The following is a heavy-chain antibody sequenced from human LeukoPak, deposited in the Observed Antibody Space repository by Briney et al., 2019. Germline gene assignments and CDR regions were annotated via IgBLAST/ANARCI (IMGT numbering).Heavy chain of an antibody. CDR1: GGSFSGYY. CDR2: INHSGST. D-gene: IGHD6-19*01. Sequence: PSETLSLTCAVYGGSFSGYYWSWIRQPPGKGLEWIGEINHSGSTNYNPSLKSRVTISVDTSENQFSLKLSSVTAADTAVYYCARGRGSGGWYSYGMDVWGQGTTVTVSS. CDR3: ARGRGSGGWYSYGMDV. J-gene: IGHJ6*02. V-gene: IGHV4-34*01.